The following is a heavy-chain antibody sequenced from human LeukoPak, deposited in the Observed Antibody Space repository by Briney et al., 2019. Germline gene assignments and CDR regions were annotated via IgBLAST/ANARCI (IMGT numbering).Heavy chain of an antibody. J-gene: IGHJ4*02. D-gene: IGHD3-22*01. V-gene: IGHV3-21*01. CDR3: ARYITMTSNDY. CDR2: ISSSSSYI. Sequence: GGSLRLSCAASGFTFSSYSMNWVRQAPGKGLEWVSSISSSSSYIYYADLVKGRFTISRDNAKNSLYLQMNSLRAEDTAVYYCARYITMTSNDYWGQGTLVTVSS. CDR1: GFTFSSYS.